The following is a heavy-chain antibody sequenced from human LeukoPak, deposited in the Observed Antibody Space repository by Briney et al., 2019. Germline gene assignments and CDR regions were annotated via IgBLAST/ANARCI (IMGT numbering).Heavy chain of an antibody. D-gene: IGHD2-2*01. J-gene: IGHJ6*03. CDR3: ARQKYHDRYYYYYYMDV. V-gene: IGHV4-34*01. CDR1: GGSFSGYY. CDR2: INHSGST. Sequence: ASETLSLTCAVYGGSFSGYYWSWIRQPPGKGLEWIGEINHSGSTNYNPSLKSRVTISVDTSKNQFSLKLSSVTAADTAVYYCARQKYHDRYYYYYYMDVWGKGTTVTISS.